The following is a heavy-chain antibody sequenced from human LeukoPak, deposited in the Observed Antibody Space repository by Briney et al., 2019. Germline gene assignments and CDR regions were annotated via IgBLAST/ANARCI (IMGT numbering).Heavy chain of an antibody. V-gene: IGHV3-48*03. J-gene: IGHJ4*02. CDR2: ISNTDETR. CDR3: AREIVSAVAGNFDY. CDR1: GFNFRSYD. Sequence: GRSLRLSCAASGFNFRSYDMNWVRQAPGKGLEWVSYISNTDETRTYADSVKGRFTISRDNAKNSLHLEINSLRAEDTAVYYCAREIVSAVAGNFDYWGQGTLVTVSS. D-gene: IGHD6-19*01.